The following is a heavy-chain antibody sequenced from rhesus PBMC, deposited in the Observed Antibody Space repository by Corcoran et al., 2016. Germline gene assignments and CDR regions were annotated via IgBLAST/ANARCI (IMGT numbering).Heavy chain of an antibody. V-gene: IGHV4-173*01. CDR3: ARDHEDSNYVDY. J-gene: IGHJ4*01. CDR2: TAGSGGRT. CDR1: GGSISSNS. Sequence: QLQLQESGPGLVKPSEPLSLTCAVSGGSISSNSWSWIRRPPGKGRAGIGATAGSGGRTDYKPSLKSRVTMLTDTSKKQFSLKMSPLPDADTAVYYCARDHEDSNYVDYWGQGVLVTVSS. D-gene: IGHD4-23*01.